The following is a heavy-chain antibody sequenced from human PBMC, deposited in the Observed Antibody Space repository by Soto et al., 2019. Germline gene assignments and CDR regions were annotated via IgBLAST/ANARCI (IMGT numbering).Heavy chain of an antibody. CDR1: GLTLSNYA. D-gene: IGHD6-19*01. Sequence: QVQLVESGGGVVQPERSLRLSCAASGLTLSNYARHWVRQAPGKGLEWVAVISYDGSNRYYADSVKGRFTISRDNSKNPLYLQMNSLRAEDTAVYYCAGVTQAVAADYWGQGTLVTVSS. CDR2: ISYDGSNR. CDR3: AGVTQAVAADY. V-gene: IGHV3-30-3*01. J-gene: IGHJ4*02.